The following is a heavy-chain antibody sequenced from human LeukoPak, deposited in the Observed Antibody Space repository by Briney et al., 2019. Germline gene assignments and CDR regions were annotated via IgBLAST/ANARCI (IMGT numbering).Heavy chain of an antibody. CDR2: ISHSGGP. CDR3: ARGPGASVDF. J-gene: IGHJ4*02. D-gene: IGHD2-2*01. Sequence: PSETLSLTCAVYGGSIRGYYWSWIRQPPGKGLEWIGEISHSGGPNYNPSLESRVTISEDTSKSHFSLMLRSVTAADTAVYYCARGPGASVDFWGQGTLVTVCS. CDR1: GGSIRGYY. V-gene: IGHV4-34*01.